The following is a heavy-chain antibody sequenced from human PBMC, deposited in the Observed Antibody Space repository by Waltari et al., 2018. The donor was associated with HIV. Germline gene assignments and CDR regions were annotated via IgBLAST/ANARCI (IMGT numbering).Heavy chain of an antibody. V-gene: IGHV4-39*01. J-gene: IGHJ5*02. D-gene: IGHD6-6*01. CDR3: ARHLIRIAARPGWFDP. Sequence: QLQLQESGPGLVKPSETLSLTCTVSGGSISSSSYYWGWIRQPPGKGLEWIGSIYYSGGTDYNPSLKSRVTISVDTSKNQFSLKLSSVTAADTAVYYCARHLIRIAARPGWFDPWGQGTLVTVSS. CDR1: GGSISSSSYY. CDR2: IYYSGGT.